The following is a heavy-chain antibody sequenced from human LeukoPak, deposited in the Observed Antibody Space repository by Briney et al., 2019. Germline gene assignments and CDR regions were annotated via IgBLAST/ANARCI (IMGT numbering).Heavy chain of an antibody. CDR2: IYYSGST. CDR3: ARVVGATQSIDY. CDR1: GGSISSSSYY. D-gene: IGHD1-26*01. Sequence: SETLSLTCTVSGGSISSSSYYWGWIRQPPGKGLEWIGSIYYSGSTYYNPSLKSRVTISVDTSKNQFSLKLSSVTAADTAVYYCARVVGATQSIDYWGQGTLVTVSS. J-gene: IGHJ4*02. V-gene: IGHV4-39*07.